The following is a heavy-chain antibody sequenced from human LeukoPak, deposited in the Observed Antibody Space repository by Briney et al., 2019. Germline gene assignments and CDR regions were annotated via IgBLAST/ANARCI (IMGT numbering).Heavy chain of an antibody. J-gene: IGHJ4*02. CDR2: ISSSSGYI. CDR3: ARGRFAVGAGCYFDY. V-gene: IGHV3-21*01. Sequence: NPGGSLRLSCAASGFTFSSYSMNWVRQAPGKGLEWVSSISSSSGYIYYADSVKGRFTISRDNAKNSLYLQMNSLRAEDTAVYYCARGRFAVGAGCYFDYWGQGTLVTVSS. CDR1: GFTFSSYS. D-gene: IGHD1-26*01.